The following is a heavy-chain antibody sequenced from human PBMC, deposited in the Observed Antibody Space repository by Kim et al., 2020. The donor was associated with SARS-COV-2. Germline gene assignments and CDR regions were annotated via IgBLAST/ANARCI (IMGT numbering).Heavy chain of an antibody. D-gene: IGHD4-4*01. Sequence: IDYAATVRGRVAISRSNDKNSLYLKMNSLRAEDTAVYYCARGPNYSPFDYWGQGTLVTVSS. V-gene: IGHV3-48*03. CDR2: I. J-gene: IGHJ4*02. CDR3: ARGPNYSPFDY.